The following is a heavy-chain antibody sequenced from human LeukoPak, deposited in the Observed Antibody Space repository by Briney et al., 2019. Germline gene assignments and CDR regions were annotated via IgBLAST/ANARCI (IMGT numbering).Heavy chain of an antibody. CDR3: AREVRLLMVGNNWFDP. D-gene: IGHD2-15*01. V-gene: IGHV4-4*02. J-gene: IGHJ5*02. CDR1: GGSISSSNW. Sequence: SETLSLTCAVSGGSISSSNWWSWVRQPPGKGLEWIGEIYHSGSTNYNPSLKSRVTISVDKSKNQFSLKLSSVTAADTAVYYCAREVRLLMVGNNWFDPWGQGTLVTVSS. CDR2: IYHSGST.